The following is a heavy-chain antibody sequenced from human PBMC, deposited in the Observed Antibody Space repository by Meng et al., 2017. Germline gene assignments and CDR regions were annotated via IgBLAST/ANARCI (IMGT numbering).Heavy chain of an antibody. CDR2: IYYSGGT. V-gene: IGHV4-31*03. J-gene: IGHJ4*02. D-gene: IGHD3-10*02. CDR3: ARYYVARVDY. Sequence: SETLSLTCTVSGGSISSGGYYWSWIRQHPGKGLEWIGYIYYSGGTYYNPSLKSRVTISVDTSKNQFSLKLSSVTAADTAVYYCARYYVARVDYWGQGTLVTVSS. CDR1: GGSISSGGYY.